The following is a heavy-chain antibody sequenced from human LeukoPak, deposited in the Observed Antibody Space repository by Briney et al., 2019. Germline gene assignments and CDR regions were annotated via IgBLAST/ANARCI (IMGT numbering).Heavy chain of an antibody. CDR2: IFHSGST. J-gene: IGHJ6*03. CDR3: VRDAAHYMDV. D-gene: IGHD6-6*01. V-gene: IGHV4-38-2*02. CDR1: GYSMTSGYY. Sequence: KTSETLSLTCTVSGYSMTSGYYWGWIRQSPGKGLEWIGSIFHSGSTYDNPSLKSRVTILVDSSKNQVSLKLRSVTAADTAVYYCVRDAAHYMDVWGKGTTVTVSS.